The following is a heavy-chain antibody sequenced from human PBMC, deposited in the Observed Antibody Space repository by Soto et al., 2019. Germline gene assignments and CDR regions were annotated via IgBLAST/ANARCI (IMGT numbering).Heavy chain of an antibody. V-gene: IGHV4-39*01. CDR3: ARPYGDYPYYYYYYMDV. D-gene: IGHD4-17*01. Sequence: QLQLQESGPGLVKPSETLSLTCTVSGGSISSSSYYWGWIRQPPGKGLEWIGRIYYSGRTYYNPSLKSRVTISVDTSKNQFSLKLSSVTAADTAVYYCARPYGDYPYYYYYYMDVWGKGTTVTVSS. CDR1: GGSISSSSYY. J-gene: IGHJ6*03. CDR2: IYYSGRT.